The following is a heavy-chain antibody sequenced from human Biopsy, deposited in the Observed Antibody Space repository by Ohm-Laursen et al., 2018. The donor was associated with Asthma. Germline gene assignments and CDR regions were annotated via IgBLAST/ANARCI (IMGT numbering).Heavy chain of an antibody. J-gene: IGHJ4*02. CDR3: ARLRIRPYYFDY. Sequence: TLSLTCTVSGGSISSSNYYWGWIRQPPGKGLEWIGNIYYGGSTYYSPSLKSRINISVDTSKKQFSLKLSSVTAADTAVYYCARLRIRPYYFDYWGRGTLVTVSS. CDR1: GGSISSSNYY. V-gene: IGHV4-39*01. D-gene: IGHD2-15*01. CDR2: IYYGGST.